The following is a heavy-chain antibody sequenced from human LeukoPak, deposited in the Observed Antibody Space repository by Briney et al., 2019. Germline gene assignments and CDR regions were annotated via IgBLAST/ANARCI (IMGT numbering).Heavy chain of an antibody. J-gene: IGHJ4*02. Sequence: SETLSLTCAVYGGSFSGYYWSWIRQPPGKGLEWIGEINHSGSTNYNPSLKSRVTMSLDRSANQFSLNLSSVTAADTAVYYCARFSPRAMGNYFDFWGQGTLVTVSS. CDR3: ARFSPRAMGNYFDF. CDR2: INHSGST. D-gene: IGHD7-27*01. CDR1: GGSFSGYY. V-gene: IGHV4-34*01.